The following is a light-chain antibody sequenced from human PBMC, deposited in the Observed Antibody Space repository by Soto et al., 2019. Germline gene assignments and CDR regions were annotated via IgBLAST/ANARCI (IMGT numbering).Light chain of an antibody. CDR1: SSNIGAGYD. V-gene: IGLV1-40*01. Sequence: QSVLTQPPSVSGAPGQRVTISCTGSSSNIGAGYDVHWYQQLPGTAPKLLIYLNNNRPSGVPDRFSGSKSGTSASLAITGLQAEDEADYYCQSHDSSLSVVLGGGTKLTVL. J-gene: IGLJ2*01. CDR2: LNN. CDR3: QSHDSSLSVV.